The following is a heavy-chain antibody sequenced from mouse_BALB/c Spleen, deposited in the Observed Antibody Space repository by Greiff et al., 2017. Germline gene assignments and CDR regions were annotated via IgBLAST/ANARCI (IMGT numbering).Heavy chain of an antibody. J-gene: IGHJ1*01. V-gene: IGHV5-17*02. CDR1: GFTFSSFG. D-gene: IGHD2-4*01. CDR2: ISSGSSTI. Sequence: VQLKESGGGLVQPGGSRKLSCAASGFTFSSFGMHWVRQAPEKGLEWVAYISSGSSTIYYADTVKGRFTISRDNPKNTLFLQMTSLRSEDTAMYYCARDYAYWYFDVWGAGTTVTVSS. CDR3: ARDYAYWYFDV.